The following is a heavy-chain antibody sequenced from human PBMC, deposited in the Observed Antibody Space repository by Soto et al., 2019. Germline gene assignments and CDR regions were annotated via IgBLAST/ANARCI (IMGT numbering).Heavy chain of an antibody. J-gene: IGHJ4*02. CDR3: AHSVSTVTTLTFDY. CDR1: GVSLSTCGGG. V-gene: IGHV2-5*01. D-gene: IGHD4-17*01. CDR2: IYWNDDK. Sequence: SGSTLVNPTETLTLTCAFSGVSLSTCGGGVGWIRQPPGKALEWLALIYWNDDKRYSPSLKSRLTITKDTSKNQVVLTMTNMDPVDTATYYCAHSVSTVTTLTFDYWGQGTLVTVSS.